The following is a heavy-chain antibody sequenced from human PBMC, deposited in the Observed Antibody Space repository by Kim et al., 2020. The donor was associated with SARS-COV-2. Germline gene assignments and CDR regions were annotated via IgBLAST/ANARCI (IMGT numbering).Heavy chain of an antibody. J-gene: IGHJ4*02. Sequence: GGSLRLSCAASGFTFSSYSMNWVRQAPGKGLEWVSSISSSSSYIYYADSVKGRFTISRDNAKNSLYLQMSSLRAEDTAVYYCVCRRDTDYCTNGVCPPFDYWGQGTLVTVSS. V-gene: IGHV3-21*01. CDR3: VCRRDTDYCTNGVCPPFDY. CDR1: GFTFSSYS. CDR2: ISSSSSYI. D-gene: IGHD2-8*01.